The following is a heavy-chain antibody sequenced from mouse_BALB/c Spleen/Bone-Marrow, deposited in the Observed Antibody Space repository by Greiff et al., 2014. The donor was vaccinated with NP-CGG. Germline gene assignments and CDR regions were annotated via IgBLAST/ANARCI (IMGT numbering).Heavy chain of an antibody. CDR3: ARYYFGSSYFDY. CDR2: IDPANGNT. CDR1: GFNIKDTY. J-gene: IGHJ2*01. V-gene: IGHV14-3*02. D-gene: IGHD1-1*01. Sequence: EVQLQQSGAGLVKPGASVKLSCTASGFNIKDTYMHWVKQRPEQGLEWIGRIDPANGNTKYDPKFQGKATMTADTSSNTAYLQLSSLTSNDTAVDYCARYYFGSSYFDYWGQGATLTVSS.